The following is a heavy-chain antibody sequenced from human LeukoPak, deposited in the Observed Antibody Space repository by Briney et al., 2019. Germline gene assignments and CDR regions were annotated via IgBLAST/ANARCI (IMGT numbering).Heavy chain of an antibody. V-gene: IGHV3-21*05. D-gene: IGHD6-19*01. J-gene: IGHJ5*02. Sequence: GGSLRLSCAASGFTLSPYGMNWVRQAPGKGLEWVSDISSSSTYIYYADSVKGRFNISRDNSKSTLFLQMNSLRVEDTAVYYCARGGIAVAGDDLWGQGTLVTVSA. CDR3: ARGGIAVAGDDL. CDR2: ISSSSTYI. CDR1: GFTLSPYG.